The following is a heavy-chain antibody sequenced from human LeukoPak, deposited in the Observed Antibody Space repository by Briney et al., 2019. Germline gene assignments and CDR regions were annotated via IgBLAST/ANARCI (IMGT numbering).Heavy chain of an antibody. J-gene: IGHJ4*02. D-gene: IGHD1-7*01. CDR1: GASISSSSYG. CDR2: IYYSGST. V-gene: IGHV4-39*01. Sequence: PSESLSLAGTVAGASISSSSYGGGWIRPPAGKGRGWSGSIYYSGSTYYNPSLKSRVTISVDTSKNQFSLKLSSVTAADTAVYYCASNGLTGTMEFDYWGQGTLVTVSS. CDR3: ASNGLTGTMEFDY.